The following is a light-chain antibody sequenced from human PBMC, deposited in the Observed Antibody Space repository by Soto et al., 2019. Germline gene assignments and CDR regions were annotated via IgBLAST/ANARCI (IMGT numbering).Light chain of an antibody. CDR1: SSDVGGYNY. CDR3: TSYTSSNTPYVV. V-gene: IGLV2-14*03. J-gene: IGLJ2*01. Sequence: QLVLTQPASVSGSPGQSITISCTGASSDVGGYNYVSWYQQHPGKAPKLMISDVTNRPSGVSNRFSGSKSGNTASLTISGLQAEDEADYYCTSYTSSNTPYVVFGGGTKVTVL. CDR2: DVT.